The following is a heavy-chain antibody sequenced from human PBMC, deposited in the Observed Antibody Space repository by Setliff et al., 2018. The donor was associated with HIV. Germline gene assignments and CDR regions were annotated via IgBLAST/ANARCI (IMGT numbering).Heavy chain of an antibody. J-gene: IGHJ4*02. Sequence: SETLSLTCTVSGDSISSGGYYWSWIRQSPGKGLEWIGYLYYSGSSHYNPSLKSRVTISVDTSRNQFSLRLSSVTAADTAVYYCARRPSPYYYYDSSGYSGGNVDYWGQGTLVTVSS. CDR1: GDSISSGGYY. V-gene: IGHV4-39*01. CDR3: ARRPSPYYYYDSSGYSGGNVDY. CDR2: LYYSGSS. D-gene: IGHD3-22*01.